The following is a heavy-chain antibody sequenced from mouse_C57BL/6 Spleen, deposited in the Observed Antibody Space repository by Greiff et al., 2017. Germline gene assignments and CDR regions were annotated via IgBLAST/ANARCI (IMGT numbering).Heavy chain of an antibody. J-gene: IGHJ2*01. Sequence: EVQVVESGPGLVKPSQSLSLTCSVTGYSITSGYYWNWIRQFPGNKLEWMGYISYDGSNNYNPSLKNRISITRDTSKNQFFLKLNSVTTEDTATYYCAREGNYDYPFDYWGQGTTLTVSS. CDR2: ISYDGSN. V-gene: IGHV3-6*01. D-gene: IGHD2-4*01. CDR1: GYSITSGYY. CDR3: AREGNYDYPFDY.